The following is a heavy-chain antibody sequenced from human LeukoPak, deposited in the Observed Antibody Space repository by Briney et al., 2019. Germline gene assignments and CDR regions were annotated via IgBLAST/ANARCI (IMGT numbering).Heavy chain of an antibody. Sequence: GGSLRLSCAASGFTFSSYSMNWGRQAPGKGLEWVSFISGTSSTIYYADSVKGRFTISRDNAQNSLYLQMNSLRGEDTAVYYCATSGSYRFDYWGQGTLVTVSS. CDR1: GFTFSSYS. CDR3: ATSGSYRFDY. J-gene: IGHJ4*02. V-gene: IGHV3-48*01. D-gene: IGHD1-26*01. CDR2: ISGTSSTI.